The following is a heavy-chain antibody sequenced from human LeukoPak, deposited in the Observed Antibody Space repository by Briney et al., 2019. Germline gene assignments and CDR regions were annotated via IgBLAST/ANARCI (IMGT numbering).Heavy chain of an antibody. D-gene: IGHD1-1*01. CDR2: LSDSGST. Sequence: TPSETLSLTCAVSGYSIRSGHYWGWIRQTPGKGLEWIGSLSDSGSTYYNPSLKSRVTILVDTSKNHFSLRLNSVTAADTTVYYCAISVPAFDYWGQGTLVTVSS. V-gene: IGHV4-38-2*01. CDR3: AISVPAFDY. J-gene: IGHJ4*02. CDR1: GYSIRSGHY.